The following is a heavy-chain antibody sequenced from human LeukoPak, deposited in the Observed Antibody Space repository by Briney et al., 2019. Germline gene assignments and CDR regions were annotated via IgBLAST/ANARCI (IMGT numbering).Heavy chain of an antibody. Sequence: PSETLSLTCTVSAPSISSYYWSWIRQPPGKGLEWIGYMDYSGNPNYNPSLKSRVSISVDTSKNQFSLNLRSVTAADTAVYYCARHGGDCTFDYWGQGTLVTVSS. CDR3: ARHGGDCTFDY. CDR1: APSISSYY. V-gene: IGHV4-59*08. D-gene: IGHD2-21*02. J-gene: IGHJ4*02. CDR2: MDYSGNP.